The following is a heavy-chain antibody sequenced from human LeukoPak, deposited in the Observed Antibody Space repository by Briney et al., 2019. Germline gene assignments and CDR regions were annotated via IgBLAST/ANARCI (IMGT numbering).Heavy chain of an antibody. CDR2: IYYSGST. D-gene: IGHD5-18*01. V-gene: IGHV4-59*01. J-gene: IGHJ6*03. CDR1: GGSISSYY. Sequence: SETLSLTCTVSGGSISSYYWSWIRQPPGKGLEWIGYIYYSGSTNYNPSLKSRVTISVDTSKNQFSLKLSSVTAADTAVYYCARGPWIQLSRIYYYYYYMDVWGKGTTVTVSS. CDR3: ARGPWIQLSRIYYYYYYMDV.